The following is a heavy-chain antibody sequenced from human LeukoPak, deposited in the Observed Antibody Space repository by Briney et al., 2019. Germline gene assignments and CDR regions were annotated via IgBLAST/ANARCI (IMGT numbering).Heavy chain of an antibody. D-gene: IGHD6-13*01. J-gene: IGHJ4*02. CDR3: ARQDSSSWVLGY. CDR2: TFTSGST. CDR1: GGSISNYY. V-gene: IGHV4-4*09. Sequence: SETLSLTCTVSGGSISNYYWSWIRQSPGKGLEWIGYTFTSGSTNYNPSLKSRVTISVDTSKNQFSLKLSSVTAADTAVYYCARQDSSSWVLGYWGQGTLVTVSS.